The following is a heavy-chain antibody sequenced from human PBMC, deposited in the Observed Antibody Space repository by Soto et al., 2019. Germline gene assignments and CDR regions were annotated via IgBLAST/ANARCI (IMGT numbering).Heavy chain of an antibody. CDR1: GGTFSSYA. CDR3: ARAGSSGWYRDWWFDP. D-gene: IGHD6-19*01. Sequence: QVQLVQSGAEVKKPVSSVKVSCKASGGTFSSYAISWVRQAPGQGLEWMGGIIPSFGTANYAQKFQGRVTITADESTSTAYMELSSLRSEDTAVYYCARAGSSGWYRDWWFDPWGQGTLVTVSS. J-gene: IGHJ5*02. V-gene: IGHV1-69*01. CDR2: IIPSFGTA.